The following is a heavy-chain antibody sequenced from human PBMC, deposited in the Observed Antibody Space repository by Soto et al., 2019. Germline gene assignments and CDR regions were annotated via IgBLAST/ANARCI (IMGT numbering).Heavy chain of an antibody. CDR3: AGDLYCSGGSCYSSYYYYMDV. V-gene: IGHV1-18*01. Sequence: ASVKVSCKASGYTFTSHGISWVRRAPGQGLEWMGWISAYNNKTDYAQNLQGRVIMTTDTSTSTAYMELRSLRSDDTAVYYCAGDLYCSGGSCYSSYYYYMDVWGKGTTVTVSS. J-gene: IGHJ6*03. CDR2: ISAYNNKT. CDR1: GYTFTSHG. D-gene: IGHD2-15*01.